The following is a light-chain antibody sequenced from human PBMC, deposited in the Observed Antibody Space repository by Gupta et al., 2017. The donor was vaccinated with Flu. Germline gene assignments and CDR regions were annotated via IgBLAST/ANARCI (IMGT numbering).Light chain of an antibody. J-gene: IGLJ1*01. V-gene: IGLV3-25*03. CDR3: QSADSTSTYYV. CDR1: ALPNQY. CDR2: KDT. Sequence: SYELTQPPSVSVSPGQTARITCSGDALPNQYVYWFQQKPGQAPALLIYKDTERPSGIPEQFSASGSGTTVTLTISGVQAEDEADYYCQSADSTSTYYVFGAGTKVTVL.